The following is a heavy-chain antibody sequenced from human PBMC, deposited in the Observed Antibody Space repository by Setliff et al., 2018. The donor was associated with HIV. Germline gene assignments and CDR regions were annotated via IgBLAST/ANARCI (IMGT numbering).Heavy chain of an antibody. CDR2: IYHSGTT. CDR1: GGAIDDINW. CDR3: ARDQSIAARYLFDP. Sequence: SETLSLTCAVSGGAIDDINWWNWVRQSPGKGLEWIGEIYHSGTTNYNPSLQSRVTISVDKSKNQFSLKLTSVTAADTAVYYCARDQSIAARYLFDPWGQGTLVTVSS. V-gene: IGHV4-4*02. J-gene: IGHJ5*02. D-gene: IGHD6-6*01.